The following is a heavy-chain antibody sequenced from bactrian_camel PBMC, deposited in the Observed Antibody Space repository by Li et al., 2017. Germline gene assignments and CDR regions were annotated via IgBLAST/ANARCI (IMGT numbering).Heavy chain of an antibody. CDR1: GVTNSNAA. V-gene: IGHV3S2*01. D-gene: IGHD5*01. J-gene: IGHJ4*01. CDR2: IYSGGSNT. Sequence: GESVPAGGSLRLSCSVSGVTNSNAAMGWFRQSPGKGLEWVSSIYSGGSNTYYADSVKGRFTISRDNALNTLYLQMNSLRSEDTALYYCAAGITSRRNVGYCFPDKYYGQGTQVTVS.